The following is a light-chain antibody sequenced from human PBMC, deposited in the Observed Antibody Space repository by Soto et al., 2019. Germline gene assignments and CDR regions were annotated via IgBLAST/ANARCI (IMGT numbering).Light chain of an antibody. CDR2: GAS. J-gene: IGKJ4*01. V-gene: IGKV3-15*01. CDR1: QSVSSN. CDR3: QQYNNWLT. Sequence: EIVMTQSPATLSVSPGERATLSCRASQSVSSNLAWYQQKLGQAPRLPIYGASTRATGIPARFSGSGSGTEFTLTISSLQSEDFAVYYCQQYNNWLTFGGGTKVEIK.